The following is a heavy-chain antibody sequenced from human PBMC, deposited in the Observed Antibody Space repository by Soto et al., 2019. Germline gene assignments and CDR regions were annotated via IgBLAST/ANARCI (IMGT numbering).Heavy chain of an antibody. V-gene: IGHV3-74*01. Sequence: GGSLRLSCAASGFTFSSDWMHWFRQAPGKGLVWVSRIDSAGRTTTYADTVKGRFTISRDNAKNTLYLQMNGLRAEDTALYYCARWFTGGNFDYFDFWGQGTQVTVSS. J-gene: IGHJ4*02. D-gene: IGHD2-21*02. CDR1: GFTFSSDW. CDR2: IDSAGRTT. CDR3: ARWFTGGNFDYFDF.